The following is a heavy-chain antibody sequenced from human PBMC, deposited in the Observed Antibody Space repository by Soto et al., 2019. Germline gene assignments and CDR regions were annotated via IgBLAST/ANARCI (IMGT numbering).Heavy chain of an antibody. CDR3: ARGSGWLSDY. J-gene: IGHJ4*02. CDR2: IKQDGSET. V-gene: IGHV3-7*03. D-gene: IGHD6-19*01. Sequence: DVQLVESGGGLVQPGGSLRLSCAVSGFTLSSYWMNWVRQAPGKGLEWVAVIKQDGSETYYVDSVKGRFTISRDNENNSLYLHMNSQRGEDTAVYYCARGSGWLSDYWGRGTLVIVSS. CDR1: GFTLSSYW.